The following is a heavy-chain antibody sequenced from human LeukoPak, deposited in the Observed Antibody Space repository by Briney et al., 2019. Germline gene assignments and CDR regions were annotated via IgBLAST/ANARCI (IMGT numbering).Heavy chain of an antibody. CDR1: GFTFDDYA. Sequence: GGSLRLSCAASGFTFDDYAMHWVRQAPGKGLEWVSGISWNSGSIGYADSVKGRFTISRDNAKNSLYLQMNSLRAEDTALYYCARDRGIAAAEGYWGQGTLVTVSS. CDR3: ARDRGIAAAEGY. V-gene: IGHV3-9*01. J-gene: IGHJ4*02. CDR2: ISWNSGSI. D-gene: IGHD6-13*01.